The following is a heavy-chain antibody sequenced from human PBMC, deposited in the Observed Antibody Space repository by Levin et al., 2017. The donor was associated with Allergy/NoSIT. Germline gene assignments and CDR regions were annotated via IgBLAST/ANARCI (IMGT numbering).Heavy chain of an antibody. D-gene: IGHD2-2*01. CDR1: GFTFSSYA. CDR3: AKACTSCYGAFDY. Sequence: GESLKISCAASGFTFSSYAMSWVRQAPGKGLEWVSAISGSGGSTYYADSVKGRFTISRDNSKNTLYLQMNSLRAEDTAVYYCAKACTSCYGAFDYWGQGTLVTVSS. CDR2: ISGSGGST. J-gene: IGHJ4*02. V-gene: IGHV3-23*01.